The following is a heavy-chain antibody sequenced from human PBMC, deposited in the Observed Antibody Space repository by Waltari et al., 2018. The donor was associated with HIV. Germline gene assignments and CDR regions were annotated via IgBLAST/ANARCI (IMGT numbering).Heavy chain of an antibody. Sequence: QVQLVQSGAEVKKPGASAKVSCKASGYSFTRYYMHWVRQAPGQGLEWMGRINPRDGSTNYAQKFQGRVSMTSDTSTRTLYMELSSLRSEDTAVYYCARDGTVPGFDYWGQGTLVTVSS. D-gene: IGHD4-17*01. CDR2: INPRDGST. CDR1: GYSFTRYY. V-gene: IGHV1-46*03. J-gene: IGHJ4*02. CDR3: ARDGTVPGFDY.